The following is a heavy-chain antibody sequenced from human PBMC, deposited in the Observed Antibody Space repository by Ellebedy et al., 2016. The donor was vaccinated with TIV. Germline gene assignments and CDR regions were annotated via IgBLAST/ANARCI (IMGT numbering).Heavy chain of an antibody. V-gene: IGHV3-48*02. D-gene: IGHD1-26*01. CDR1: GFSLTTYS. CDR3: ARDSLATSGTPDS. Sequence: GESLKISCAASGFSLTTYSMNWVRQTPGKGLEWISYIAGPSNTVFYADSMEGRFTISKDNARNSVFLQMNSLTDGDTAVYYCARDSLATSGTPDSWGQGTLVTVSS. CDR2: IAGPSNTV. J-gene: IGHJ5*02.